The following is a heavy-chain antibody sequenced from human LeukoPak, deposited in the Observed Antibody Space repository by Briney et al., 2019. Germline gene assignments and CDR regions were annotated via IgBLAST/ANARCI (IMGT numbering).Heavy chain of an antibody. D-gene: IGHD1-26*01. CDR2: INHNGNVN. CDR3: ARDLLR. J-gene: IGHJ4*02. CDR1: GFTFSSYW. V-gene: IGHV3-7*01. Sequence: GGSLRLPCAASGFTFSSYWMNWARQAPGKGLEWVASINHNGNVNYYVDSVKGRFTISRDNAKNSLYLQMNSLRAEDTAVYYCARDLLRWGQGTLVTVSS.